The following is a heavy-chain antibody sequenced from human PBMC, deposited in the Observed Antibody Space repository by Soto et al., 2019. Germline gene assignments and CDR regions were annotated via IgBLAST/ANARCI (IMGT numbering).Heavy chain of an antibody. D-gene: IGHD3-16*02. Sequence: QVQLVESGGGVVQPGRSLRLSCAASGFTFSSYGMHWVRQAPGKGLEWVAVISYDGSNKYYADSVKGRFTISRDNSKNTLYLQMNSLTAEDTAVYYCARDLGELSPSDYWGQGTLVTVSS. CDR3: ARDLGELSPSDY. CDR2: ISYDGSNK. V-gene: IGHV3-30*03. CDR1: GFTFSSYG. J-gene: IGHJ4*02.